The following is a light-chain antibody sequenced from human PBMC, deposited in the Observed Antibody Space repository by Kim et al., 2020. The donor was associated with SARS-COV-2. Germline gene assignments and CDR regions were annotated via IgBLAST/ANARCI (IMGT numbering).Light chain of an antibody. CDR3: QSYDSSLRAYV. J-gene: IGLJ1*01. Sequence: QPVLTQPPSVSGAPGQRVTISCTGSSSNIGAGYAVHWYQQLPGTAPQLLIYDNSDRPSGVPDRFSGSKSGTSASLATTGLQSEDEAAYYCQSYDSSLRAYVFGTGTKVTVL. CDR2: DNS. V-gene: IGLV1-40*01. CDR1: SSNIGAGYA.